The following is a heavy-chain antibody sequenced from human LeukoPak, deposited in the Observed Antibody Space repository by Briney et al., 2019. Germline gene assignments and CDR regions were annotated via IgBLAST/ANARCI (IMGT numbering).Heavy chain of an antibody. CDR2: ISGSGGNT. D-gene: IGHD5-24*01. Sequence: GGSLRLSCAASGFTFRNYGMSWVRQAPGKGLEWVSAISGSGGNTYYADSVKGRFTISRDNAKNSLYLQMNSLRAEDTAVYYCARAYISGEYLEMATTNYYMDVWGKGTTVTVSS. J-gene: IGHJ6*03. CDR3: ARAYISGEYLEMATTNYYMDV. V-gene: IGHV3-23*01. CDR1: GFTFRNYG.